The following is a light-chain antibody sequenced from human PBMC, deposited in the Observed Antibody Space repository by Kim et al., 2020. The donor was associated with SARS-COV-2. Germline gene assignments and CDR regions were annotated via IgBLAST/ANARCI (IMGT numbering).Light chain of an antibody. J-gene: IGLJ3*02. CDR1: SRRSYY. CDR3: NSRDSSGNHLV. Sequence: ALGQTVRSKCQGDSRRSYYASWYQQKPGQAPVLVIYGKNNRPSGIPDRFSGSSSGNTASLTITGAQAEDEADYYCNSRDSSGNHLVFGGGTQLTVL. CDR2: GKN. V-gene: IGLV3-19*01.